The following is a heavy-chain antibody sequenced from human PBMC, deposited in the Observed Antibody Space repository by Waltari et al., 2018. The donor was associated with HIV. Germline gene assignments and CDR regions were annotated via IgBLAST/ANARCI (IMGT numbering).Heavy chain of an antibody. J-gene: IGHJ6*02. V-gene: IGHV2-26*01. CDR2: IFSNDEK. D-gene: IGHD1-26*01. CDR3: ARIRPEGGIRYYYGMDV. CDR1: GLQLRNAKMG. Sequence: QATLKESGPVLVQPTAPLPLTCTVSGLQLRNAKMGVSWIRQPPGKALEWLAHIFSNDEKSYSTSLKSRLTISKDTSKSQVVLIMTNMDPVDTGTYYCARIRPEGGIRYYYGMDVWGQGTTVTVSS.